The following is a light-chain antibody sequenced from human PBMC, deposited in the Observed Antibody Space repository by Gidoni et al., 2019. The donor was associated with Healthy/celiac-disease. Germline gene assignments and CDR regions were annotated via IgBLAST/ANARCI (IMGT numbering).Light chain of an antibody. V-gene: IGKV1-6*01. CDR2: AAS. CDR3: LQDYNYPRT. Sequence: AIQRTQSPSSLSASVGDRVTITCRASQGIRNDLGWYQQKPGKAPKLLIYAASSLQSGVPSRFSGSGSGTDFTLTIRSLQPEDFATYYCLQDYNYPRTFGQRTKVEIK. CDR1: QGIRND. J-gene: IGKJ1*01.